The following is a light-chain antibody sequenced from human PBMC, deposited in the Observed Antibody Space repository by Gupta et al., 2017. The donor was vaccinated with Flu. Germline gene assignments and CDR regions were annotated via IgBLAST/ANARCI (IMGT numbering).Light chain of an antibody. J-gene: IGLJ3*02. V-gene: IGLV4-69*01. CDR1: SGHSSYA. CDR3: QTWGTGIHWV. Sequence: QLVLTQSPSASASLGASVKPTSTLSSGHSSYAIAWHQQQPEKGPRYLMKLNSDGSHSKGDGIPDRFSGSSSGAERYLTISSLQSEDEADYYCQTWGTGIHWVFGGGTKLTVL. CDR2: LNSDGSH.